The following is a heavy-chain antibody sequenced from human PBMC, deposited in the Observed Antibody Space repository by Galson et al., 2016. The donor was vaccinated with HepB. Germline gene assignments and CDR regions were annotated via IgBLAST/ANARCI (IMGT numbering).Heavy chain of an antibody. J-gene: IGHJ3*02. CDR1: GFTFSTYA. CDR2: ISGNAYAT. CDR3: AKDHWGGFVPDAFHI. D-gene: IGHD2-21*01. Sequence: SLRLSCAASGFTFSTYAMSWVRQAPGKGLEWASAISGNAYATYYADSVKGRFTISRDNSNNMVWLQMNSLRAEDTAVYYCAKDHWGGFVPDAFHIWGQGTVGTVSS. V-gene: IGHV3-23*01.